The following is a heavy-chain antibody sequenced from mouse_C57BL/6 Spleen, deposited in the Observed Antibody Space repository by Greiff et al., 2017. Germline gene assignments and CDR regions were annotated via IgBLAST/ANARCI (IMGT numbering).Heavy chain of an antibody. D-gene: IGHD1-1*01. CDR1: GYTFTSYW. CDR3: AREDYYGSSYPPFAY. Sequence: QVQLQQPGAELVKPGASVKLSCKASGYTFTSYWMHWVKQRPGQGLEWIGMIHPNSGSTNYNEKFKSKATLTVDKSSSTAYMQLSSLTSEDSAVYYCAREDYYGSSYPPFAYWGQGTLVTVSA. J-gene: IGHJ3*01. CDR2: IHPNSGST. V-gene: IGHV1-64*01.